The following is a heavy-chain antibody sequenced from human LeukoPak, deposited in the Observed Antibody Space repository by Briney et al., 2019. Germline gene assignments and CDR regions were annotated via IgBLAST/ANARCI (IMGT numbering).Heavy chain of an antibody. V-gene: IGHV1-69*04. CDR2: IIPILGIA. D-gene: IGHD5-12*01. CDR1: GGTFSSYA. Sequence: SVKVSCKASGGTFSSYAISWVRQAPGQGLEWMGRIIPILGIANYAQKFQGRVTITADKSTSTAYMELSSLRSEDTAVYYCARDRNGYSGYTREDYYGMDVWGQGTTVTVSS. CDR3: ARDRNGYSGYTREDYYGMDV. J-gene: IGHJ6*02.